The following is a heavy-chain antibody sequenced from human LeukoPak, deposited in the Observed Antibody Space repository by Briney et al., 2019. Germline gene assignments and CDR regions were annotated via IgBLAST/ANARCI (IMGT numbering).Heavy chain of an antibody. CDR1: GFNFNMFA. V-gene: IGHV3-23*01. Sequence: GGSLRLSCTGTGFNFNMFAMHWVRQAPGKGLEWASGLSRSGTTTNYADSVKGRFTISRDRSQHTMFLQLNSLRPEDTAVYYCAKEQRIRHCSEGVCMEGYYFDYWGQGTLVTVSS. D-gene: IGHD2-15*01. CDR2: LSRSGTTT. J-gene: IGHJ4*02. CDR3: AKEQRIRHCSEGVCMEGYYFDY.